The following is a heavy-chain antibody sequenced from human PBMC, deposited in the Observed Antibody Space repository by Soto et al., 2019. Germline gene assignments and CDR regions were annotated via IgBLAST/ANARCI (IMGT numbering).Heavy chain of an antibody. J-gene: IGHJ1*01. V-gene: IGHV3-74*01. CDR2: IAADGSNT. CDR1: GFTFSNYW. D-gene: IGHD1-1*01. Sequence: EVQLVESGGGLVQPGGSLRISCAASGFTFSNYWMYWVRKVPGKGLVWVSRIAADGSNTAYADSVEGRFSISRDNAKNTLYLQMNSLRPDDTALYYCAKNRGTFLRDGLDYWGQGTLVTVSS. CDR3: AKNRGTFLRDGLDY.